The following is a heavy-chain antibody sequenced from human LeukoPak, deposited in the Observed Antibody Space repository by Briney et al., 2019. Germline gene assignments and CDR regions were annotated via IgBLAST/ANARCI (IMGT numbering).Heavy chain of an antibody. CDR3: ANRPWGTATVTMYFDY. CDR2: ISGSGGST. J-gene: IGHJ4*02. D-gene: IGHD4-17*01. V-gene: IGHV3-23*01. Sequence: GGSLRLSCAASGFTFSSYAMSWVRQAPGKGLEWVSAISGSGGSTYYADSVKGRFTISRDNSKNTLYLQMNSLRAEDTAVYYCANRPWGTATVTMYFDYWGQGTLVTVSS. CDR1: GFTFSSYA.